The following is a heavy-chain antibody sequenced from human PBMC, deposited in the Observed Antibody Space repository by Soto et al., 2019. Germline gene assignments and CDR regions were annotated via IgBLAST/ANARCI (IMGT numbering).Heavy chain of an antibody. J-gene: IGHJ6*02. D-gene: IGHD2-15*01. CDR3: AKAYCSGGSCYHYHYGMDV. V-gene: IGHV3-23*01. CDR2: ISGSGGNT. CDR1: GFTFSSFA. Sequence: GGSLRLSCAASGFTFSSFAMSWVRQAPGKGLEWVSAISGSGGNTYYADYVKGRFTISRDNSKNTLYLQMNSLRAEDTAVYYCAKAYCSGGSCYHYHYGMDVLGQGTTVTVSS.